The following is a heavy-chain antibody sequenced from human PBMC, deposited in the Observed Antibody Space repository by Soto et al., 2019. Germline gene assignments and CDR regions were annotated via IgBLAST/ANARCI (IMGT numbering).Heavy chain of an antibody. CDR3: ATGGGWLTDY. CDR2: THYSEDT. V-gene: IGHV4-59*11. D-gene: IGHD3-16*01. Sequence: QVQLQESGPGLVKPSETLCLKCSVSGGSINGHFCSWFRQPPGKGLEWIGYTHYSEDTDYNPSLKSRVTISLDSSNNQFSLRLSSVTAADTALYYCATGGGWLTDYWGQGTLVTVSS. J-gene: IGHJ4*02. CDR1: GGSINGHF.